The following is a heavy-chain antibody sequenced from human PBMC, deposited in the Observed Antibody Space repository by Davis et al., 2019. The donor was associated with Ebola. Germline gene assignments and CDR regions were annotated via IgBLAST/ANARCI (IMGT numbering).Heavy chain of an antibody. Sequence: GASLKISCAASGFTFNDYYMSWTRQAPGKGLEWVSYISSSGSTIYYADSVKGRFTISRDNAKNSLYLQMNSLRAEDTAVYYCARDEQQLVLYGMDVWGQGTTVTVSS. D-gene: IGHD6-13*01. CDR2: ISSSGSTI. CDR3: ARDEQQLVLYGMDV. CDR1: GFTFNDYY. V-gene: IGHV3-11*01. J-gene: IGHJ6*02.